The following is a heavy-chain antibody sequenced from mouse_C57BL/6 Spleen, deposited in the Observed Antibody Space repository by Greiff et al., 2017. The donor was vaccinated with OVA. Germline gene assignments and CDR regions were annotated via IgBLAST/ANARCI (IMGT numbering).Heavy chain of an antibody. J-gene: IGHJ1*03. V-gene: IGHV1-64*01. Sequence: QVQLQQPGAELVKPGASVKLSCKASGYTFTSYWMHWVKQRPGQGLEWIGMIHPNSGSTNYNEKFKSKATLTVDKSSSTAYMQLSSLTSEDSAVYYGARLHYYGSSSYWYFDVWGTGTTVTVSS. D-gene: IGHD1-1*01. CDR2: IHPNSGST. CDR3: ARLHYYGSSSYWYFDV. CDR1: GYTFTSYW.